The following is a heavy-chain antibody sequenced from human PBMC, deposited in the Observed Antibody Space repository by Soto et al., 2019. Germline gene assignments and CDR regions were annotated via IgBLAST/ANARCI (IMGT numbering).Heavy chain of an antibody. Sequence: SETLSLTCTVSGGSISSYHWSWIRQPPGKGLEWIGYIYYSGSTNYTPSLKSRVTISVDTSKNQFSLKLSSVTAADTAVYYCARAPAAMRYYYYYMDVWGKGTTVTVSS. D-gene: IGHD2-2*01. V-gene: IGHV4-59*01. CDR3: ARAPAAMRYYYYYMDV. CDR1: GGSISSYH. CDR2: IYYSGST. J-gene: IGHJ6*03.